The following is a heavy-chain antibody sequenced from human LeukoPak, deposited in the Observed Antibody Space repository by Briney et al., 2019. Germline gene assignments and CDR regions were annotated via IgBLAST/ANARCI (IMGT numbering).Heavy chain of an antibody. CDR1: GGTISSYY. CDR2: IYYSGST. V-gene: IGHV4-59*01. D-gene: IGHD2-15*01. CDR3: ARDCSGGSCYLYGMDV. J-gene: IGHJ6*02. Sequence: PSETVSLTCTVSGGTISSYYWSWIPQPPGKGLEWIGYIYYSGSTNYNPSLKSRVTISVDTSKNQFSLKLSSVTAADTAVYYCARDCSGGSCYLYGMDVWGQGTTVTVSS.